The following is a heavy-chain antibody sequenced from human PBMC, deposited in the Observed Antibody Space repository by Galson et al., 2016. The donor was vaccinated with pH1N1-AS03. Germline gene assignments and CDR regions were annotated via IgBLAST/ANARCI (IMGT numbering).Heavy chain of an antibody. D-gene: IGHD3-22*01. CDR2: ITKQSGGI. CDR3: ARGYDDSGPDDHRLFDS. J-gene: IGHJ5*01. CDR1: GFIFDDYG. V-gene: IGHV3-9*01. Sequence: SLRLSCAASGFIFDDYGMHWVRQAPGKGLEWVAGITKQSGGIHYADSVKGRCSISRDNAKNMLYLQMNSLRADDAAVYYCARGYDDSGPDDHRLFDSWGQGTQVTVSS.